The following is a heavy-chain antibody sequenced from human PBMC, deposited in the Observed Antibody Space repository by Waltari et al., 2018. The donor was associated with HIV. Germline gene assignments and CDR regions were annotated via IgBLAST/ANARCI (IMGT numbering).Heavy chain of an antibody. V-gene: IGHV3-23*01. J-gene: IGHJ5*02. D-gene: IGHD6-19*01. Sequence: EVELLESGGGLVQPGGSLRLSCAASGFPFSSYAMSWVRQAPGKWLEWVSSMSGRGENAFYAVSVKGRFTISRDNTKNTLFVQMNSLRADGTAVYYCAKVGIRVAGTQIESWGQGTRVTVSS. CDR1: GFPFSSYA. CDR3: AKVGIRVAGTQIES. CDR2: MSGRGENA.